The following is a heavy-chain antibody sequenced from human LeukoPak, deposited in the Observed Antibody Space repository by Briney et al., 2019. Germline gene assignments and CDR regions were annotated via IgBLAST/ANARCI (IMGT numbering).Heavy chain of an antibody. D-gene: IGHD5-18*01. Sequence: GGSLRLSCVVSGFTFSDYAMSWVRQAPEKGLDWVSVISGSAHKIRYADSVKGRFTISRDNSENTVYLQMNNLRAEDTALYYCAGRPTGYSSGYVYWGQGALVTVSS. CDR1: GFTFSDYA. CDR2: ISGSAHKI. V-gene: IGHV3-23*01. J-gene: IGHJ4*02. CDR3: AGRPTGYSSGYVY.